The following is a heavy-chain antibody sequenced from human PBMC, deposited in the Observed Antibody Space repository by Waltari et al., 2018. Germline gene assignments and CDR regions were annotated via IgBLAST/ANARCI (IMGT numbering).Heavy chain of an antibody. J-gene: IGHJ4*02. D-gene: IGHD4-17*01. CDR1: GYTFTGYY. CDR3: ARDLGSDYGNRDY. V-gene: IGHV1-2*06. Sequence: QVTLVQSGAAVQKPGASVKVSRHASGYTFTGYYTQWVRRAPGQGREWMGRINPNSGDTNYAQKFQGRVTLTRDTSINTAYMELSSLKSDDTAVYYCARDLGSDYGNRDYWGQGTLVTVPS. CDR2: INPNSGDT.